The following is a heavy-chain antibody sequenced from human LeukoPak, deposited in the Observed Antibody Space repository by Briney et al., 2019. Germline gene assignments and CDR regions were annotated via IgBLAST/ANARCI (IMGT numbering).Heavy chain of an antibody. CDR2: INPNGGGT. CDR1: GYTFTGYY. CDR3: ARELGFEGYYYYMDV. V-gene: IGHV1-2*02. D-gene: IGHD7-27*01. J-gene: IGHJ6*03. Sequence: GASVKVSCKASGYTFTGYYMHWVRQAPGQGLEWMGWINPNGGGTNYAQKFQGRVTMTRDTSISTAYMELSRLRSDDTAVYYCARELGFEGYYYYMDVWGKGTTVTVSS.